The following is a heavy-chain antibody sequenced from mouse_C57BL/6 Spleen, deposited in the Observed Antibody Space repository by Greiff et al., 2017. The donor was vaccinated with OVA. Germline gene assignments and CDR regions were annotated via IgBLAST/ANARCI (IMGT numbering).Heavy chain of an antibody. Sequence: EVQLVESGGGLVQPGGSMKLSCVASGFTFSNYWMNWVRQSPEKGLEWVAQIRLKSDNYATHYAESVKGRFTISRDDSKSSVYLQMNNLRAEDTGIYYCTSSTMIKGYWGQGTTLTVSS. D-gene: IGHD2-4*01. J-gene: IGHJ2*01. CDR2: IRLKSDNYAT. V-gene: IGHV6-3*01. CDR1: GFTFSNYW. CDR3: TSSTMIKGY.